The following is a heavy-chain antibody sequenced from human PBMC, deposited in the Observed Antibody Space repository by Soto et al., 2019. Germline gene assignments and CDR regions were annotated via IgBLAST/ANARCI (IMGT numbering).Heavy chain of an antibody. Sequence: EVQLVESGGGLVQPGGSLRLSRAASGFTFSSYSMNWVRQAPGKGLEWVSYISSSSSTIYYADSVKGRFTISRDNAKNSLYLQMNSLRDEDTAVYYCARVWWGCLGWFDYWGQGTLVTVSS. D-gene: IGHD2-8*02. J-gene: IGHJ4*02. CDR2: ISSSSSTI. CDR1: GFTFSSYS. CDR3: ARVWWGCLGWFDY. V-gene: IGHV3-48*02.